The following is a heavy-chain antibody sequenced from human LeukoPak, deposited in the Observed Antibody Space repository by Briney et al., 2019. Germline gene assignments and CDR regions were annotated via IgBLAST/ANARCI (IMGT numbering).Heavy chain of an antibody. Sequence: GGSLRLSCAASGFTFSSYAMSWVRQAPGKGLEWVSSISQSSSNIYYADSIKGRFTISRDNAKNSLYLQLNSLRAEDTGVYYCARFHQYTSGDYWGQGTLVTVSS. J-gene: IGHJ4*02. CDR1: GFTFSSYA. CDR3: ARFHQYTSGDY. D-gene: IGHD6-19*01. CDR2: ISQSSSNI. V-gene: IGHV3-21*01.